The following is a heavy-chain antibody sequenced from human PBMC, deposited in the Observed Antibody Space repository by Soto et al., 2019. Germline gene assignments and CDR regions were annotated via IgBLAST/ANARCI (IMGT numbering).Heavy chain of an antibody. J-gene: IGHJ6*02. D-gene: IGHD3-16*01. CDR2: ISYDGNYI. V-gene: IGHV3-30*18. Sequence: SLRLSCEASGFAFSSYAMHWVRPAPGKGLEWVGVISYDGNYIYYADSVKGRFTISRDNSKNTLYVQVNSLRPEDTAVYYCAKGILSATIGPYAMDVWGQGTTVTVSS. CDR1: GFAFSSYA. CDR3: AKGILSATIGPYAMDV.